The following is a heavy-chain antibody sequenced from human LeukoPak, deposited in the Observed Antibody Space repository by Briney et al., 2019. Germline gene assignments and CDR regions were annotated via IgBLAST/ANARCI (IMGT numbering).Heavy chain of an antibody. CDR3: ARKGVRDHDDYYSYYGMDV. Sequence: GGSLRLSCAASGFTFSSYAMSWVRQAPGKGLEWVSSISGGGSITYYADSVKGRFTISRDNSKNTQYLQMNSLRAEDTAVYYCARKGVRDHDDYYSYYGMDVWGQGTTVSVSS. CDR2: ISGGGSIT. J-gene: IGHJ6*02. D-gene: IGHD1-1*01. V-gene: IGHV3-23*01. CDR1: GFTFSSYA.